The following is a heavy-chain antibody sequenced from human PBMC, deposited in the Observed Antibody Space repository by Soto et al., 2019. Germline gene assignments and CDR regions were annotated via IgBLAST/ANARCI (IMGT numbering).Heavy chain of an antibody. CDR1: GYTFTSYG. CDR2: ISAYNGNT. CDR3: ARAGFCSTTSCSDAFDI. Sequence: GASVKVSCKASGYTFTSYGISWVRQAPGQGLEWMGWISAYNGNTKFSQRFQGRVTITRDTSANIAYMELSSLTSEDTAVYYCARAGFCSTTSCSDAFDIWGQGTMVTVSS. J-gene: IGHJ3*02. D-gene: IGHD2-2*01. V-gene: IGHV1-18*01.